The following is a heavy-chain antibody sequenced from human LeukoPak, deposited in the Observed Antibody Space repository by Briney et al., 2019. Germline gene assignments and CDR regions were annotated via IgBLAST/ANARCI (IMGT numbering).Heavy chain of an antibody. V-gene: IGHV3-23*01. CDR2: ISDSGGSP. D-gene: IGHD2-15*01. CDR1: GFTFSSYA. Sequence: GGSLRLSCAASGFTFSSYAMSWVRLAPGKGLEWVSSISDSGGSPYYADSVKGRFTVSRDNSKNTLYLQMSSLRADDTAVYYCATPRGIVVVVAAPSFDFWGQGTLVTVSS. CDR3: ATPRGIVVVVAAPSFDF. J-gene: IGHJ4*02.